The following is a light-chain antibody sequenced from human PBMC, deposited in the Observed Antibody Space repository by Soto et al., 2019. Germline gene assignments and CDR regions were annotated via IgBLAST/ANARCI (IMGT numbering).Light chain of an antibody. CDR3: AVWDDSLDGWV. CDR1: SSNIGSHV. CDR2: NNN. V-gene: IGLV1-44*01. J-gene: IGLJ3*02. Sequence: QSVLTQPPSASGTPGQRVTISCSGSSSNIGSHVVYWYQQLAGTAPKLLMYNNNQPPSGVPDRLSGSKSGTSASLVISGLQSEDEADYYCAVWDDSLDGWVFGGGTKVTVL.